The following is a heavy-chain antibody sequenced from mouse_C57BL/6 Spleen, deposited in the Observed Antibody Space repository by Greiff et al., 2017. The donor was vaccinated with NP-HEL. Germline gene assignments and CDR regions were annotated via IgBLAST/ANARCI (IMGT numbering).Heavy chain of an antibody. V-gene: IGHV7-3*01. D-gene: IGHD1-1*02. Sequence: EVKLQESGGGLVQPGGSLSLSCAASGFTFTDYYMSWVRQPPGKALEWLGFIRNKANGYTTEYSASVKGRFTISRDNSQSILYLQMNALRAEDSATYYCARYPPYLGGFDYWGQGTTLTVSS. CDR3: ARYPPYLGGFDY. CDR2: IRNKANGYTT. J-gene: IGHJ2*01. CDR1: GFTFTDYY.